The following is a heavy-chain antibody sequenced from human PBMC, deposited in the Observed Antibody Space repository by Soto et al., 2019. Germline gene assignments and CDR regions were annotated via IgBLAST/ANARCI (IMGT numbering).Heavy chain of an antibody. J-gene: IGHJ6*02. V-gene: IGHV3-43*01. CDR3: AKDWGGSFYYGMDV. CDR1: GFTFDDYT. Sequence: VGSLRLSCAASGFTFDDYTMHWVRQAPGKGLEWVSLISWDGGSTYYADSVKGRFTISRDNSKNSLYLQMNSLRTEDTALYYCAKDWGGSFYYGMDVWGQGTTVTVSS. D-gene: IGHD2-15*01. CDR2: ISWDGGST.